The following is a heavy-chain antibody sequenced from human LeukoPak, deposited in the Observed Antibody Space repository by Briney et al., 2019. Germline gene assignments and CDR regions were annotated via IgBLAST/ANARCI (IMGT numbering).Heavy chain of an antibody. V-gene: IGHV1-2*04. CDR2: INPNSGGT. J-gene: IGHJ5*02. Sequence: ASVKVSCKASGYTFTGYYMHWVRQAPGQGLEWMGWINPNSGGTNYAQKFQGWVTMTRDTSISTAYMELSRLRSDDTAVYYCARDSGGSVIQNWFDPWGQGTLVTVSS. CDR1: GYTFTGYY. CDR3: ARDSGGSVIQNWFDP. D-gene: IGHD3-10*01.